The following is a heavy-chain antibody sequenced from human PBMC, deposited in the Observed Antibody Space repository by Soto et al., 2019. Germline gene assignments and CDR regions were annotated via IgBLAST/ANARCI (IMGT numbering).Heavy chain of an antibody. CDR3: ARWSIAARRQSPSFHYGMDV. CDR1: GGTFSSYA. CDR2: IIPIFGTA. Sequence: QVQLVQSGAEVKKPGSSVKVSCKASGGTFSSYAISWVRQAPGQGLEWMGGIIPIFGTANYAQKFQGRVTITADESTSTAYMELSSLRSEDTAVYYCARWSIAARRQSPSFHYGMDVWGQGTTVTVSS. J-gene: IGHJ6*02. V-gene: IGHV1-69*01. D-gene: IGHD6-6*01.